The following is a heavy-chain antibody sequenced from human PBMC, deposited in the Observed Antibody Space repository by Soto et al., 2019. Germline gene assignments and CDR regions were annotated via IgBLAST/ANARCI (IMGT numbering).Heavy chain of an antibody. Sequence: KTAPASVKVSCKASGYTFTSYGISWVRQAPGQGLEWMGWISAYNGNTNYAQKLQGRVTMTTDTSTSTAYMELRSLRSDDTAVYYCARDQGRQWLAPPFDYWGQGTLVTVSS. J-gene: IGHJ4*02. D-gene: IGHD6-19*01. CDR2: ISAYNGNT. CDR3: ARDQGRQWLAPPFDY. V-gene: IGHV1-18*01. CDR1: GYTFTSYG.